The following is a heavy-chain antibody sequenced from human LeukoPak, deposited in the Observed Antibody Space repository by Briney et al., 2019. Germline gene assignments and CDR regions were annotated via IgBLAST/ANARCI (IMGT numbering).Heavy chain of an antibody. CDR3: AKDLLYYDLRYMDV. V-gene: IGHV3-33*06. D-gene: IGHD3-3*01. CDR2: IWYDGSNK. Sequence: GGSLRLSCAASGFTFSDYGMHWVRQAPGKELAWVAVIWYDGSNKYYGDSAKGRFTISRDNSKNTLYLQMNLLRAEDTAVYYCAKDLLYYDLRYMDVWGKGTTVTVSS. J-gene: IGHJ6*03. CDR1: GFTFSDYG.